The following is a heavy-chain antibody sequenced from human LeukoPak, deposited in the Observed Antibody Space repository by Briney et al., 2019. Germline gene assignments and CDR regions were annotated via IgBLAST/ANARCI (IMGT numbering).Heavy chain of an antibody. J-gene: IGHJ4*02. CDR2: ISSNGGST. V-gene: IGHV3-64D*06. D-gene: IGHD6-13*01. CDR1: GFTFSSYA. Sequence: AGGSLRLSCSASGFTFSSYAMHWVRQAPGKGLEYVSAISSNGGSTYYADSVKGRFTISRDNSKNTLYLQMSSLRAEDTAVYYCAKDRDAAGRYCFDYWGQGTLVTVSS. CDR3: AKDRDAAGRYCFDY.